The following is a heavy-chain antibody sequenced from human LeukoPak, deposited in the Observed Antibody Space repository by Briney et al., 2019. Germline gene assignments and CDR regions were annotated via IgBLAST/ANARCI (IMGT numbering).Heavy chain of an antibody. CDR2: TYQNEST. D-gene: IGHD4-17*01. CDR3: ATEWTDGEYVDY. Sequence: SETLSLTCAVSGGSFSGYDWSWIRQPPGKGLEWIGDTYQNESTNYNPSLKSRATISVDMSKNHFSLKLHSVTAADTAVYYCATEWTDGEYVDYWGQGTLVTVSS. J-gene: IGHJ4*02. CDR1: GGSFSGYD. V-gene: IGHV4-34*01.